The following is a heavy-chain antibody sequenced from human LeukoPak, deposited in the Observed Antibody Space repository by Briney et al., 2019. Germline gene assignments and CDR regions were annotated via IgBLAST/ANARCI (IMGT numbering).Heavy chain of an antibody. Sequence: GGSLRLSCAASGFTFSTYAMTWVRQAPGKGLDWVSAISGGGSSTYYADPVKGRFTISRDNSKNTLYLQMNSLRAEDTAVYYCAKVFESVVTPNDYWGQGTLVTVSS. D-gene: IGHD4-23*01. J-gene: IGHJ4*02. CDR3: AKVFESVVTPNDY. V-gene: IGHV3-23*01. CDR2: ISGGGSST. CDR1: GFTFSTYA.